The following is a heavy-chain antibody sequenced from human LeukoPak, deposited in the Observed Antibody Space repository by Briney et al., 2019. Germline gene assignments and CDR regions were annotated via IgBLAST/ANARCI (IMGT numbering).Heavy chain of an antibody. CDR2: IKSKTDGGTT. J-gene: IGHJ4*02. CDR3: TTVATIVTQNFDY. D-gene: IGHD4/OR15-4a*01. CDR1: GFTFSNAW. Sequence: PGGSLRLSCAASGFTFSNAWMNWVRQAPGKGLEWVGRIKSKTDGGTTDYAAPVKGRFTISRDDSKNTLYLQMDSLKSEDTAMYYCTTVATIVTQNFDYWGQGTLVTVSP. V-gene: IGHV3-15*01.